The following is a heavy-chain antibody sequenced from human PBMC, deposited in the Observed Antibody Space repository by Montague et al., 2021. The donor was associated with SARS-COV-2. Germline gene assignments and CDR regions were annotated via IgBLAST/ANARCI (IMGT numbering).Heavy chain of an antibody. CDR2: VLYNKGT. V-gene: IGHV4-59*08. CDR3: VRHPHYDGLNGPPDF. Sequence: SETLSLTCTVSGVSVTDYYWSWIRQPPGKGLEWVGDVLYNKGTNFNPSLKIRVAISVYTSKNQFSLRLTLVTAADTAFYYGVRHPHYDGLNGPPDFWDQGTLVTVSS. CDR1: GVSVTDYY. D-gene: IGHD3-9*01. J-gene: IGHJ4*02.